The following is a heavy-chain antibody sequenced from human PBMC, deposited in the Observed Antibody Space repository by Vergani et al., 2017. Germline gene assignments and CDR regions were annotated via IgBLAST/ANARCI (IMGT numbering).Heavy chain of an antibody. D-gene: IGHD2-15*01. CDR1: GGTFSSYA. J-gene: IGHJ6*02. V-gene: IGHV1-69*14. CDR3: ARQYCSGGSCYSHYYYYGMDV. CDR2: IIPIFGTA. Sequence: QVQLVQSGAEVKKPGSSVKVSCKASGGTFSSYAISWVRQAPGQGLEWMGGIIPIFGTANYAQKFQGRVTITADKSTSTAYMELSSLRSEDTAVYYCARQYCSGGSCYSHYYYYGMDVWGQGTTVTVSS.